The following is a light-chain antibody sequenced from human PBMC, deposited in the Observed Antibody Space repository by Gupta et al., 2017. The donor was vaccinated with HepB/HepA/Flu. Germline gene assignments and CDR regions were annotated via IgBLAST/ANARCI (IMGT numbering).Light chain of an antibody. CDR2: KAS. J-gene: IGKJ1*01. V-gene: IGKV1-5*03. CDR3: QQYVSYST. CDR1: KSIGDW. Sequence: KTQSPSTLSASAGDTVTITCRASKSIGDWLAWYQQKPGKAPNLLISKASNLETGVPSRFSGSGSGTEFTLTISSLQPDDFAIYYCQQYVSYSTFGQGTKVQIK.